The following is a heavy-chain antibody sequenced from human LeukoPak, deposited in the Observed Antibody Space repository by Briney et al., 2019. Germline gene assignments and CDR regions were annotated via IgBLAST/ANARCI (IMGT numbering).Heavy chain of an antibody. CDR2: INPNSGGT. D-gene: IGHD3-3*01. CDR1: GYTFTGYY. V-gene: IGHV1-2*02. CDR3: ARDGDYDFWSGYSYYYYMDV. Sequence: ASVKVSCKASGYTFTGYYMHWVRQAPGQGLEWMGWINPNSGGTNYAQKFQGRVTMTRDTSISTAYMELSRLRSDDTAVYYCARDGDYDFWSGYSYYYYMDVWGKGTTVTVSS. J-gene: IGHJ6*03.